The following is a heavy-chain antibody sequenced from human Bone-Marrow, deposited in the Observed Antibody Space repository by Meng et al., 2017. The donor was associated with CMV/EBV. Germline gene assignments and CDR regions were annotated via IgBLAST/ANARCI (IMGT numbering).Heavy chain of an antibody. V-gene: IGHV3-23*01. CDR1: GFTVSSNY. J-gene: IGHJ4*02. CDR3: ASWQG. Sequence: GESLKISCAASGFTVSSNYMSWVRQAPGKGLEWVSAISGSGNNTYYGDSVKGRFTISRDNSKNTLYLQMSSLRVDDTAVYYCASWQGWGQGTLVTVSS. CDR2: ISGSGNNT.